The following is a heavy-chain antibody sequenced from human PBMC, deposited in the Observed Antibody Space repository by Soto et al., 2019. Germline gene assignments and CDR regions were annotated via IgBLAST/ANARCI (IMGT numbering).Heavy chain of an antibody. Sequence: QLQLQESGPGLVKPSETLSLTCTVSGGSISSSSYYWGWIRQPPGKGLEWIGSIYYSGSTYYNPSPTTRVSISEDTYKNPCSLKRSSVTAADRAVYYCAGQEARPEGGGFDYTGQGNLFTVSS. J-gene: IGHJ4*02. D-gene: IGHD3-16*01. CDR3: AGQEARPEGGGFDY. CDR2: IYYSGST. CDR1: GGSISSSSYY. V-gene: IGHV4-39*01.